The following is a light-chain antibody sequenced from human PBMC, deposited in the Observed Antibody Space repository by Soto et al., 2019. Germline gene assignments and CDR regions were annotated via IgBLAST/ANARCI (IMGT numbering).Light chain of an antibody. J-gene: IGLJ3*02. CDR3: CSDTIRATLV. V-gene: IGLV2-14*01. CDR2: EVR. Sequence: QSALTQPASVSGSPGQSITISCSGTTNDIGGYNYVSWYQHHPGKVPKVIIYEVRNRPSGVSNRFSGSKSGNTASLTISGHQAEDDADYYCCSDTIRATLVFGGGTKLTVL. CDR1: TNDIGGYNY.